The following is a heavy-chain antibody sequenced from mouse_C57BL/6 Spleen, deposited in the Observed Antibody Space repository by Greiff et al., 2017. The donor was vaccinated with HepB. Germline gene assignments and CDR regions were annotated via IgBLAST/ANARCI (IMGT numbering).Heavy chain of an antibody. CDR2: INPNNGGT. CDR1: GYTFTDYY. V-gene: IGHV1-26*01. CDR3: ASHGYSYAMDY. J-gene: IGHJ4*01. Sequence: VQLQQSGPELVKPGASVKISCKASGYTFTDYYMNWVKQSHGKSLEWIGDINPNNGGTSYNQKFKGKATLTVDKSSSTAYMELRSLTSEDSAVYYCASHGYSYAMDYWGQGTSVTVSS. D-gene: IGHD2-3*01.